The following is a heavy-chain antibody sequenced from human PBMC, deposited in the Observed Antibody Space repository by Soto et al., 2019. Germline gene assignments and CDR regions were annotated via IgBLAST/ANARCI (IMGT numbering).Heavy chain of an antibody. CDR2: IKQDGSEK. V-gene: IGHV3-7*05. D-gene: IGHD6-19*01. J-gene: IGHJ4*02. Sequence: PGGSLRLSCVVSGFTFSSYWMSWVRQAPGKGLEWVANIKQDGSEKYYVDSVKGRFTISRDNAKNSLYLQMNSLRAEDTAVYYCARDHSSGWYPVHCDYWGQGTLVTVSS. CDR1: GFTFSSYW. CDR3: ARDHSSGWYPVHCDY.